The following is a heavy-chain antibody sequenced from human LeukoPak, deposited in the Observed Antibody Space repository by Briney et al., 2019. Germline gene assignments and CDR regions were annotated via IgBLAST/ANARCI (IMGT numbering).Heavy chain of an antibody. CDR3: AKIMSDYDFWSGYSRGHYFDY. Sequence: QPGGSLRLSCAASGFTFSSYAMSWVRQAPGKGLEWVSAISGSGGSTYYADSVKGRFTISRDNSKNTLYLQMNSLRAEDTAVYYCAKIMSDYDFWSGYSRGHYFDYWGQGTLVTVSS. CDR1: GFTFSSYA. CDR2: ISGSGGST. V-gene: IGHV3-23*01. D-gene: IGHD3-3*01. J-gene: IGHJ4*02.